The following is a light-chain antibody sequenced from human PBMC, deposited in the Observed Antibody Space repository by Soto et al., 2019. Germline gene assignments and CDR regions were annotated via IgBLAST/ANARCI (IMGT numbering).Light chain of an antibody. J-gene: IGKJ5*01. CDR1: QSVGRNY. CDR2: GAS. Sequence: EIVLTQSPGTLSLSPGDGATLSCRASQSVGRNYLAWFQQKPGQPPRLLISGASSRAAGIPDKFSGSGSGTDFTLTISRLEPEDFAAYFCQQYAEAPITFGQGTRLEIK. CDR3: QQYAEAPIT. V-gene: IGKV3-20*01.